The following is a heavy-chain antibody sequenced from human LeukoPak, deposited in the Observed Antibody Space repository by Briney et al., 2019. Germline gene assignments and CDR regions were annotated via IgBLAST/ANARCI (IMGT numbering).Heavy chain of an antibody. CDR3: ARESGSYYSPTNFDY. D-gene: IGHD1-26*01. Sequence: GGSLRLSCAASGFTFSSYSMNWVRQAPGKGLEWVSYISSSSSTIYYADSVKDRSTISRDNAKNSLYLQMNSLRADDTAVYYCARESGSYYSPTNFDYWGQGTLVTVSS. CDR1: GFTFSSYS. V-gene: IGHV3-48*01. J-gene: IGHJ4*02. CDR2: ISSSSSTI.